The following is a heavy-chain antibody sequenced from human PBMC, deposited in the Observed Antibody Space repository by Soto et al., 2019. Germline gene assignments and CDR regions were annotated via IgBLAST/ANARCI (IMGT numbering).Heavy chain of an antibody. CDR2: VYYTGTT. CDR3: ARDLAAVPRAFDY. J-gene: IGHJ4*02. D-gene: IGHD6-13*01. V-gene: IGHV4-59*01. Sequence: SETLSLTCTVSGGSISSYFYIWVRQPPGKGLEWIGSVYYTGTTDYNPSLKSRVTISVDASKTQFSLNLRSVTAADTAVYYCARDLAAVPRAFDYWGRGTLVTVSS. CDR1: GGSISSYF.